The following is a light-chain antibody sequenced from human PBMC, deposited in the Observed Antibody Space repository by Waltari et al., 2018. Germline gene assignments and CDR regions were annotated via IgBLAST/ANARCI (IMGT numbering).Light chain of an antibody. CDR2: KAS. CDR3: QQYNSYPWT. CDR1: QSVSNW. V-gene: IGKV1-5*03. J-gene: IGKJ1*01. Sequence: IQMTQTRSTLSASVGDRLAITCRASQSVSNWLAWYQQKPGRAPNLLIYKASSLEGGVPSRFSGSGSGTEFTLTISSLQPDDFATYYGQQYNSYPWTFGQGTKVEIK.